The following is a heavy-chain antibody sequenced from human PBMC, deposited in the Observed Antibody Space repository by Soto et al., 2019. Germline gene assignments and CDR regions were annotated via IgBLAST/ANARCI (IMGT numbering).Heavy chain of an antibody. CDR1: GLTFSSYG. D-gene: IGHD1-26*01. J-gene: IGHJ4*02. CDR2: ISYDGSNK. V-gene: IGHV3-30*18. Sequence: PGGAVRLSCAASGLTFSSYGMHWVRHAPGKGLEWVAVISYDGSNKYYADSVKGRFTISRDNSKNTLYLQMNSLRAEDTAVYYCAKDAGRYSGSYLDYWGQGTLVTVSS. CDR3: AKDAGRYSGSYLDY.